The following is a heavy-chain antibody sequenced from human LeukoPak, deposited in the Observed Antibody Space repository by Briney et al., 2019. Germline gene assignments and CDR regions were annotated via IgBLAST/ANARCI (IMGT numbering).Heavy chain of an antibody. CDR3: ARGAFEGEAKRYYFDY. J-gene: IGHJ4*02. Sequence: PSETLSLTCAVYGGSFSGYYWSCIRQPPGKGLEWIGEINHSGSTNYNPYLKSRVTISVDTSKNQFSLKLSSVTAADTAVYYCARGAFEGEAKRYYFDYWGQGTLVTVSS. CDR1: GGSFSGYY. CDR2: INHSGST. V-gene: IGHV4-34*01. D-gene: IGHD1-26*01.